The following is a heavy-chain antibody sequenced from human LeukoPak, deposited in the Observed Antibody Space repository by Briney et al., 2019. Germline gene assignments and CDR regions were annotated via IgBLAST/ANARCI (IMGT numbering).Heavy chain of an antibody. CDR3: ARERYSGSYFDY. CDR2: ISSSSSYT. D-gene: IGHD1-26*01. V-gene: IGHV3-11*06. Sequence: PGGSLRLSCAVSGFTVSSNYMSRVRQAPGKGLEWVSYISSSSSYTNYADSVKGRFTISRDNAKNSLYLQMNSLRAEDTAVYYCARERYSGSYFDYWGQGTLVTVSS. J-gene: IGHJ4*02. CDR1: GFTVSSNY.